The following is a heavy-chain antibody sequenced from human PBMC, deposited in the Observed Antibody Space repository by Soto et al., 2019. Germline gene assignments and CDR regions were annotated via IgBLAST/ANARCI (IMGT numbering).Heavy chain of an antibody. CDR2: INPSGGST. V-gene: IGHV1-46*01. D-gene: IGHD3-22*01. CDR3: AREFYYYESSGRQYYFDY. J-gene: IGHJ4*02. Sequence: ASVKVSCKASGYTFSSCYMHWVRQAPGQGLEWMGIINPSGGSTSYAQKLQGRITMTRDTSTSTVYMELTSLRSEDTAVYYCAREFYYYESSGRQYYFDYWGQGTLVTVS. CDR1: GYTFSSCY.